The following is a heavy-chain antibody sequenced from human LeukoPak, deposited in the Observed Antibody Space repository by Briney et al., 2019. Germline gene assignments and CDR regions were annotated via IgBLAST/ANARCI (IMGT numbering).Heavy chain of an antibody. Sequence: RGALRHSCSPSGFSFSRFAIRWGRQAPGKGLEYFSAITTNGGSTYYADSVKGRFTISRDNSKNTVYFQLSSLRAEDTAVYYCVKVAAAGIGAFDIWGQGTMVTVSS. CDR1: GFSFSRFA. V-gene: IGHV3-64D*06. J-gene: IGHJ3*02. CDR2: ITTNGGST. D-gene: IGHD6-13*01. CDR3: VKVAAAGIGAFDI.